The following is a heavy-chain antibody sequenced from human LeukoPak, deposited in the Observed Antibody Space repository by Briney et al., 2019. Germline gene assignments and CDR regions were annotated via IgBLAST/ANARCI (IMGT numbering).Heavy chain of an antibody. D-gene: IGHD5-12*01. CDR2: IYYSGST. Sequence: SETLALTCTVSGGSISGFYWSWIRQPPGKGLEWIGYIYYSGSTNYNPSLKSRVTISVDTSKNEVSLKLSSVTAADTAVYYCARAGLVATPKDYYYGMDVWGQGTTVTVSS. CDR3: ARAGLVATPKDYYYGMDV. J-gene: IGHJ6*02. V-gene: IGHV4-59*01. CDR1: GGSISGFY.